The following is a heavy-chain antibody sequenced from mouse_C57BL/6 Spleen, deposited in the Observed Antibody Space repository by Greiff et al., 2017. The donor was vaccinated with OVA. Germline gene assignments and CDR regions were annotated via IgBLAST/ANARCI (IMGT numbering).Heavy chain of an antibody. J-gene: IGHJ4*01. D-gene: IGHD1-1*01. CDR1: GYTFTDYN. CDR3: ARKIITGYAMDY. CDR2: INPNNGGT. Sequence: VQLQQSGPELVKPGASVKIPCKASGYTFTDYNMDWVKQSHGKSLEWIGDINPNNGGTIYNQKFKGKATLTVDKSSSTAYMELRSLTSEDTAVYYCARKIITGYAMDYWGQGTSVTVSS. V-gene: IGHV1-18*01.